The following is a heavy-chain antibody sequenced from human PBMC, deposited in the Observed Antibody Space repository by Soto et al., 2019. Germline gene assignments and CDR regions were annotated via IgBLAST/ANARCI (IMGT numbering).Heavy chain of an antibody. CDR2: INHGGST. CDR1: GGSFSGYF. V-gene: IGHV4-34*01. Sequence: SETLSLTCAVYGGSFSGYFWSWIRQPPGKGLEWIGEINHGGSTNYNPSLKSRVTISVDTSKNQLSLKLSSVTAADTAVYYCARARYWGQGTLVTVS. CDR3: ARARY. J-gene: IGHJ4*02.